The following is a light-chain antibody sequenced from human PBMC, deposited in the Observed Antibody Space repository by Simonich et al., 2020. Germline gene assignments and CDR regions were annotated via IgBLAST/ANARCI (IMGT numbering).Light chain of an antibody. CDR1: QRVSSN. CDR3: QQYNNWWT. Sequence: EIVMTQSPATLSVSPGERATPTCRASQRVSSNLAWDQQKPGQAPRLLIYGASTRATGIPARFSGSGSGTEFTLTISSMQSEDFAVYYCQQYNNWWTFGQGTKVEIK. CDR2: GAS. J-gene: IGKJ1*01. V-gene: IGKV3-15*01.